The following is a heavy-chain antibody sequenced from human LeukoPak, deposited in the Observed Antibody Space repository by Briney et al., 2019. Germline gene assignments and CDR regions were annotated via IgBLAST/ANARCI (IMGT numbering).Heavy chain of an antibody. D-gene: IGHD2-8*01. CDR3: ARVSVHYYYMDV. J-gene: IGHJ6*03. CDR2: IYYSGST. CDR1: GGCISSSRYY. Sequence: SETLSLTCTVSGGCISSSRYYWGWIRQPPGKGLEWIGSIYYSGSTYYNPSLKSRVTISVDTSKNQFSLKLSSVTAADTAVYYCARVSVHYYYMDVWGKGTTVTVSS. V-gene: IGHV4-39*07.